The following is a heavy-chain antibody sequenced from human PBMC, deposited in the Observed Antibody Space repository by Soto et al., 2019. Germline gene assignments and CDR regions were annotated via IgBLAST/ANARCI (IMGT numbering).Heavy chain of an antibody. Sequence: PSETLSLTCAVYGGSFSGYYWSWIRQPPGKGLEWIGEINHSGSTNYNPSLKSRVTISVDTSKNQFSLSLDSVTAADTAVYYCAITPGIEVAGPDYWGQGTLVTVSS. J-gene: IGHJ4*02. V-gene: IGHV4-34*01. D-gene: IGHD6-19*01. CDR1: GGSFSGYY. CDR3: AITPGIEVAGPDY. CDR2: INHSGST.